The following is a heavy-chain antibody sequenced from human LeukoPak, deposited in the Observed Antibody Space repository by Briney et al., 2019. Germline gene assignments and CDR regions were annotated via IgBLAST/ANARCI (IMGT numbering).Heavy chain of an antibody. D-gene: IGHD3-22*01. CDR3: ARGSEDYDSSGYYYDLGDY. V-gene: IGHV3-30*01. Sequence: PGGSLRLSCAASGFNFSNYAMHWVRQAPGKGLEWVAVISYEGSNKYYGDSVKGRFTISRDNSKNKQYLQMNSLRTEDTAVYYCARGSEDYDSSGYYYDLGDYWGQGTLVTVSS. J-gene: IGHJ4*02. CDR1: GFNFSNYA. CDR2: ISYEGSNK.